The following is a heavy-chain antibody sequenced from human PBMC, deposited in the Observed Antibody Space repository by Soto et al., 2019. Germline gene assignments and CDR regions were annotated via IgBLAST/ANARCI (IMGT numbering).Heavy chain of an antibody. CDR1: GFTFDGYG. CDR2: INWNGGST. Sequence: PGGSLRLSCAASGFTFDGYGMSWVRQAPGKGLEWVSGINWNGGSTGYADSVKGRFTISRDNAKNSLYLQMNSLRAEDTALYYCARDPYHGREHHYRLAVWGQGTTVTVSS. CDR3: ARDPYHGREHHYRLAV. D-gene: IGHD2-2*01. V-gene: IGHV3-20*04. J-gene: IGHJ6*02.